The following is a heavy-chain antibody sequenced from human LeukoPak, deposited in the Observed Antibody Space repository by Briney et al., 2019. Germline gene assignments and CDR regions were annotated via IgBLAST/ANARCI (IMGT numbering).Heavy chain of an antibody. D-gene: IGHD3-22*01. J-gene: IGHJ4*02. Sequence: PGGSLRLSCAASGFTFSSYEMNWVRQAPGKGLEGVSYISGSGSTIYYADSVKGRFTISRDNAKNSLYLPMNSLRAEDTAVYYCARERGGPYDSSAYYIDYWGQGTLVTVSS. CDR3: ARERGGPYDSSAYYIDY. CDR1: GFTFSSYE. CDR2: ISGSGSTI. V-gene: IGHV3-48*03.